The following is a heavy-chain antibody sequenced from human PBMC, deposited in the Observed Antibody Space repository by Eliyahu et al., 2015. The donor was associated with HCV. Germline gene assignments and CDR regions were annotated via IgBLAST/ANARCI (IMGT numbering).Heavy chain of an antibody. J-gene: IGHJ4*02. D-gene: IGHD3-3*01. CDR3: ARITYYDFWSVEGYFDY. CDR1: GFSLSNARMG. Sequence: QVTLKESGPVLVKPTETLTLTCTVSGFSLSNARMGVSWIRQPPGKALEWLAHIFSNDEKSYSTSLKSRLTISKDTSKSQVVLTMTNMDPVDTATYYCARITYYDFWSVEGYFDYWGQGTLVTVSS. CDR2: IFSNDEK. V-gene: IGHV2-26*01.